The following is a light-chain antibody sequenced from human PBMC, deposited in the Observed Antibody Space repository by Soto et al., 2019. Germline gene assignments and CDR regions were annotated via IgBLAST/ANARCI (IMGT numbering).Light chain of an antibody. CDR3: QHYNNPPLS. J-gene: IGKJ5*01. CDR1: QGVTTN. CDR2: DVS. V-gene: IGKV3-15*01. Sequence: EIVSTQSKGTLSVSPWEGATLSCRAGQGVTTNFAWYQQKSGQSPRLLIYDVSIRATGVPARFSGTGSETDFTLTISGLQSEDSAVYFCQHYNNPPLSFGQGTRLDIK.